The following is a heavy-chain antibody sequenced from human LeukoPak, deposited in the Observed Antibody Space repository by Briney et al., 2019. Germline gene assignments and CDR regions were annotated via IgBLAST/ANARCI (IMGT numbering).Heavy chain of an antibody. CDR3: ASSGWYRGFDY. J-gene: IGHJ4*02. CDR2: IYSGGST. Sequence: GGSLRLSCAASGFTFANYAMSWVRQAPGKGLEWVSVIYSGGSTYYADSVKGRFTISRDNSKNTLYLQMNSLRAEDTAVYYCASSGWYRGFDYWGQGTLVTVSS. CDR1: GFTFANYA. D-gene: IGHD6-19*01. V-gene: IGHV3-53*01.